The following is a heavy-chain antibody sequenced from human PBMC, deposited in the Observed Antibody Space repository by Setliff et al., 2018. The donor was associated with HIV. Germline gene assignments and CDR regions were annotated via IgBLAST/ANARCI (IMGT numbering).Heavy chain of an antibody. CDR3: AKVDTAMVVHYYDSSGYLRPFDS. CDR1: GFTFSSHT. J-gene: IGHJ4*02. Sequence: PGGSLRLSCAASGFTFSSHTMSWVRQAPGKGLEWVSSLSGHTMTTYYAGSVKGRSTISRDVSNNTLYFQMNSLRAEDTAIYYCAKVDTAMVVHYYDSSGYLRPFDSWGQGTLGTVSS. CDR2: LSGHTMTT. D-gene: IGHD3-22*01. V-gene: IGHV3-23*01.